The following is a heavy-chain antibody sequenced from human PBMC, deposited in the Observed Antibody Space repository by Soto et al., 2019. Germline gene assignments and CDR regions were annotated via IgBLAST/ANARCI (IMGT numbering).Heavy chain of an antibody. V-gene: IGHV3-23*01. Sequence: LSLTCAFSCYSISSGYYWGWVRQAPGKGLEWVSGVSGSGGSPYYADSVKGRLTISKDKSKNTLYLDLNNLRPEDTAVYFCVKGKESGYRGAFDSWGQGTMVTVS. J-gene: IGHJ4*02. D-gene: IGHD5-18*01. CDR3: VKGKESGYRGAFDS. CDR2: VSGSGGSP. CDR1: CYSISSGYY.